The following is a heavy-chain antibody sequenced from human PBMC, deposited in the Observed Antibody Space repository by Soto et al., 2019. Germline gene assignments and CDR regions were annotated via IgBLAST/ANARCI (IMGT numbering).Heavy chain of an antibody. CDR2: VYHSGST. J-gene: IGHJ4*02. V-gene: IGHV4-4*02. Sequence: ETLSLKCAVSGGPIRSSNWSSWVRQPPVKGLEWIGEVYHSGSTNLKPSLESRVTMSVDHSRNQFSLRLTSVTAADTAVYYCARVATKSSKAAGNFDCWGEGTLVIVTS. CDR1: GGPIRSSNW. CDR3: ARVATKSSKAAGNFDC. D-gene: IGHD6-25*01.